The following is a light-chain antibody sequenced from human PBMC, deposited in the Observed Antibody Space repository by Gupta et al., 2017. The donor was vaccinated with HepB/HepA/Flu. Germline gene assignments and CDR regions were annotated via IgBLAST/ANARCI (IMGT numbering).Light chain of an antibody. V-gene: IGKV1-39*01. Sequence: DIQMTQSPSSLSASVGDRVTITCRASQNIGKYLSWYQQKPGKAPNFLIYATSTLQRGVPSRFSGSGSGTDFTLTISSLQPEDFATYFCQQSFTTPWTFGQGTKIEIK. CDR2: ATS. J-gene: IGKJ1*01. CDR1: QNIGKY. CDR3: QQSFTTPWT.